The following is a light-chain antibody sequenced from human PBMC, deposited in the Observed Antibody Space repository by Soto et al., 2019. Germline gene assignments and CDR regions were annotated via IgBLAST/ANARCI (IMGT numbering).Light chain of an antibody. Sequence: EIVLTQSPATLSLSPGARATLSCRASQSVNSYLAWYQQKCGQAPRLLIYDTSNRATGIPDRFSGSGSGTDFTLTISSLEPEDFAGYYCQQRSSWPTFGQGTRLEIK. CDR3: QQRSSWPT. CDR1: QSVNSY. CDR2: DTS. V-gene: IGKV3-11*01. J-gene: IGKJ2*01.